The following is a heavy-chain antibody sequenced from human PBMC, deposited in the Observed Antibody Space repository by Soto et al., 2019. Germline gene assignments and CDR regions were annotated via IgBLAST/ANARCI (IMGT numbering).Heavy chain of an antibody. D-gene: IGHD4-17*01. CDR1: GRSVSIGDYL. CDR3: ARARGGDSGDYASLFDR. V-gene: IGHV4-30-4*01. J-gene: IGHJ5*02. Sequence: VQLQESGPGLVTPSQTLSLTCTVFGRSVSIGDYLWSWIRQRPGKGLEWIGYIHDSGNTYYNPSLKSRVTISLDTSKNQFSLKVTSMTAADTAVYFCARARGGDSGDYASLFDRWGQGNLVTVSS. CDR2: IHDSGNT.